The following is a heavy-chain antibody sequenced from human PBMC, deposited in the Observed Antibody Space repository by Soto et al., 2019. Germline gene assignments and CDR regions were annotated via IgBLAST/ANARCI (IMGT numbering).Heavy chain of an antibody. J-gene: IGHJ4*02. CDR1: GFTFSSYA. V-gene: IGHV3-30-3*01. CDR3: ARHFDY. CDR2: ISYDGSNK. Sequence: QVQLVESGGGVVQPGRSLRLSCAASGFTFSSYAMHWVRQAPGKGLEWVAVISYDGSNKYYADSVKGRFTISRDNSKNTLYLQMNSLRAEDTAVYYCARHFDYWGQGTLVTVSS.